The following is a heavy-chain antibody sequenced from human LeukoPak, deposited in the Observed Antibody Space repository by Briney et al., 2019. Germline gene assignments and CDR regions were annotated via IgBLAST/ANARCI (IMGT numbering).Heavy chain of an antibody. CDR3: AKGAYDYIEIGYFDS. D-gene: IGHD5-12*01. V-gene: IGHV3-23*01. Sequence: GGSLRLSCAASGFTSTDYAMNWVRQAPGKGLEWVSVLIGSSGSTDYADSVKGRFTISRDNSKNTLFLQMNSLRAEDTAIYYCAKGAYDYIEIGYFDSWGQGTLVTDSS. CDR2: LIGSSGST. CDR1: GFTSTDYA. J-gene: IGHJ4*02.